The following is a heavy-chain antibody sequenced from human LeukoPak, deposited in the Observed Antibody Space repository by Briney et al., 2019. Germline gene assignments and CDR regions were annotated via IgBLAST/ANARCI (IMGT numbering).Heavy chain of an antibody. D-gene: IGHD2-15*01. CDR3: ARGYCSGGSCYIFDY. V-gene: IGHV4-4*07. CDR1: GGSISGYY. CDR2: IYTSGST. Sequence: SETLSLTCTVSGGSISGYYWSWIRQPAGKGLEWIGRIYTSGSTNYNPSLKSRVTMSADTSKNQFSLKLTSVTAADTAVYYCARGYCSGGSCYIFDYWGQGTLVTVSS. J-gene: IGHJ4*02.